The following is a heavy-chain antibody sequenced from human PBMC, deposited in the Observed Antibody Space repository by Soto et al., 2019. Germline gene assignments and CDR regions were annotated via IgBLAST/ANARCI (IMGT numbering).Heavy chain of an antibody. CDR1: GFTFSSYA. CDR2: ISGSGGGT. V-gene: IGHV3-23*01. CDR3: AKSRGSGSYFNPSDAFDF. J-gene: IGHJ3*01. D-gene: IGHD3-10*01. Sequence: EVQLLDSGGGLVQPGGSLRLSCAASGFTFSSYAMSWVRQAPGKGLEWVSSISGSGGGTYYADSVKGRFTISRDNSKNTLSLQMNRLRAEETAVYYCAKSRGSGSYFNPSDAFDFWGQGTMVTVSS.